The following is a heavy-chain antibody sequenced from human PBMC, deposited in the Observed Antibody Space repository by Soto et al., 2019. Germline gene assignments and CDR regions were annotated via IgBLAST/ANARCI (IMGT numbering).Heavy chain of an antibody. CDR2: ISRSGTT. V-gene: IGHV4-34*01. CDR3: ATSLWFGTQVEL. CDR1: GGYFNDNY. Sequence: QVQLQQWGAGLLKPSETLSLSCAVYGGYFNDNYYTWFRQPPGKGLEWIGEISRSGTTKYIPSLKSRASISFDTSKTQVSLKVTSATAADTAVYYCATSLWFGTQVELWGQGALVTVSS. J-gene: IGHJ5*02. D-gene: IGHD3-10*01.